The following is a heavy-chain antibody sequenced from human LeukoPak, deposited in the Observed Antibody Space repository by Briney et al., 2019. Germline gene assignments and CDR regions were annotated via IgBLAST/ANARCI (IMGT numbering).Heavy chain of an antibody. J-gene: IGHJ6*02. CDR3: AKDMKYYYGSGTASYGMDV. Sequence: PGGSLRLSCAASGFTFDDYAMHWVRQAPGKGLEWVSGISWNSGSIGYADSVKGRFTISRDNAKNSLYLQMNSLRAEDTALYYCAKDMKYYYGSGTASYGMDVWGQGTTVTVSS. D-gene: IGHD3-10*01. CDR1: GFTFDDYA. V-gene: IGHV3-9*01. CDR2: ISWNSGSI.